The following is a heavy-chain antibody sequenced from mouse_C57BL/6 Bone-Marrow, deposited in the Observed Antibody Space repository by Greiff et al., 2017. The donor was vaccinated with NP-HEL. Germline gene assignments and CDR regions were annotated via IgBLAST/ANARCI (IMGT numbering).Heavy chain of an antibody. CDR2: IHPSSGST. J-gene: IGHJ4*01. CDR3: AFGDYDYDYAMGY. Sequence: QVQLQQPGAELVKPGASVKLSCKASGYTFTSYWMHWVKQRPGQGLEWIGMIHPSSGSTNYNEKFKSKATLTVDKSSSTAYMQLSSLTSEDSAVYYCAFGDYDYDYAMGYWGQGTSVTVSS. V-gene: IGHV1-64*01. CDR1: GYTFTSYW. D-gene: IGHD2-4*01.